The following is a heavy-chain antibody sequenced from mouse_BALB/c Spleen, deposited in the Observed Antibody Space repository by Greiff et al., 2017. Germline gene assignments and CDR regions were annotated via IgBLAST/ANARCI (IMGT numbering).Heavy chain of an antibody. CDR3: AERGGMRLRQGYYFDY. CDR2: IDPANGNT. D-gene: IGHD2-4*01. CDR1: GFNIKDTY. Sequence: EVKLQQSGAELVKPGASVKLSCTASGFNIKDTYMHWVKQRPEQGLEWIGRIDPANGNTKYDPKFQGKATITADTSSNTAYLQLSSLTSEDTAVYYCAERGGMRLRQGYYFDYWGQGTTLTVSS. J-gene: IGHJ2*01. V-gene: IGHV14-3*02.